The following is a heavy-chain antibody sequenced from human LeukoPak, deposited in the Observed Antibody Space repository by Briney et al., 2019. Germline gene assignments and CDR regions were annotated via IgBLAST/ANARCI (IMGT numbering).Heavy chain of an antibody. CDR3: AKSTYYDFWSGYQYYMDV. CDR1: GFTFSSYA. D-gene: IGHD3-3*01. V-gene: IGHV3-23*01. J-gene: IGHJ6*03. Sequence: GGSLRLSCAASGFTFSSYARRWVRQAPGKGLEWVSAISGSGGSTYYADSVKGRFTISRDNSKNTLYLQMNSLRAEDTAVYYCAKSTYYDFWSGYQYYMDVWGKGTTVTVSS. CDR2: ISGSGGST.